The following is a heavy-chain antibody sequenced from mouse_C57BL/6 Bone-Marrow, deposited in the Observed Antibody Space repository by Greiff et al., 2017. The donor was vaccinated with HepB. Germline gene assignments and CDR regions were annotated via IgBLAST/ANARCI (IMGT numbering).Heavy chain of an antibody. D-gene: IGHD3-2*02. CDR2: ISYSGST. J-gene: IGHJ1*03. CDR3: AREGAPPQVWYFDV. CDR1: GYSITSGYD. V-gene: IGHV3-1*01. Sequence: EVQRVESGPGMVKPSQSLSLTCTVTGYSITSGYDWHWIRHFPGNKLEWMGYISYSGSTNYNPSLKSRISITHDTSKNHFFLKLNSVTTEDTATYYCAREGAPPQVWYFDVWGTGTTVTVSS.